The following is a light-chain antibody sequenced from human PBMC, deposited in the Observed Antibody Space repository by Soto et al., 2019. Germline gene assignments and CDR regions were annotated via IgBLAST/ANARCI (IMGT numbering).Light chain of an antibody. V-gene: IGLV2-14*01. CDR2: DVT. CDR3: ISYASINTYV. Sequence: QSVLTQPASVSGSPGQSITISCTGTSSDVGGYDYVSWYQQHPGKAPKLMIYDVTNRPSGVSNRFFGSKSGNTASLTISGLQAEDEADYYCISYASINTYVFGTGTKVTV. J-gene: IGLJ1*01. CDR1: SSDVGGYDY.